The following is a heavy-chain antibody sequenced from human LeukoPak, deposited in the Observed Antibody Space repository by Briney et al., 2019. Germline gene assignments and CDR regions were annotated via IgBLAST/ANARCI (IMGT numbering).Heavy chain of an antibody. V-gene: IGHV3-21*01. J-gene: IGHJ3*02. Sequence: PGGALGLSCVVSGITISSHIMKWGPPAPGEGLGWGSFISENSKDIFYVDSVKGRFTISRDNAKNSLYLQMNSLRADDTAVYYCAREVDEAFDIWGQGTMVTVSS. CDR1: GITISSHI. CDR2: ISENSKDI. CDR3: AREVDEAFDI.